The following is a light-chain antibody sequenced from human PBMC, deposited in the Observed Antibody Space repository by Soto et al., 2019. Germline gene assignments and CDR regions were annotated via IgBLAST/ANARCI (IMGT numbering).Light chain of an antibody. CDR1: SSDVGTYNL. Sequence: QSALTQPASVSGSPGQSITISCTGASSDVGTYNLVSWYQQYPGKAPKLMIYDGSKRPSGISNRFSGSKSGNTASLTISGLQAEDEADYYCCSYARSSTYYVFGTVTKLTVL. J-gene: IGLJ1*01. V-gene: IGLV2-23*01. CDR2: DGS. CDR3: CSYARSSTYYV.